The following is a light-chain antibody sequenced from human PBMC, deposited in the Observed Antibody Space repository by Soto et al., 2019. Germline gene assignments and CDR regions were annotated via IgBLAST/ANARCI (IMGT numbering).Light chain of an antibody. J-gene: IGKJ5*01. CDR3: KQALQTPIT. V-gene: IGKV2-28*01. CDR1: KSLLYSNGYNY. CDR2: LGS. Sequence: DIVMTQSPLSLPVTPGESASISCRSSKSLLYSNGYNYLDWYLQKPGQSPHLLISLGSIRASGVQGRFSGSESGTDSTLRITSLEADDGGVYYCKQALQTPITFGQGTRLEIK.